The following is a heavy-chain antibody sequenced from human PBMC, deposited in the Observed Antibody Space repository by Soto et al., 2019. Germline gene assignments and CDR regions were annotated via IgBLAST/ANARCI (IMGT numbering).Heavy chain of an antibody. V-gene: IGHV4-34*01. CDR1: GGSFSGYY. CDR2: INHSGST. CDR3: ASRKSSPYFDY. D-gene: IGHD3-10*01. J-gene: IGHJ4*02. Sequence: SETLSLACAVYGGSFSGYYWSWIRQPPGKGLEWIGEINHSGSTNYNPSLKSRVTISVDTSKNQFSLKLSSVTAADTAVYYCASRKSSPYFDYWAQGTLVTVSS.